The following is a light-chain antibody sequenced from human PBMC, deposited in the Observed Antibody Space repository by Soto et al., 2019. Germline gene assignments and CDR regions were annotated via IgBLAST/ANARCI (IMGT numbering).Light chain of an antibody. Sequence: EIVLTQSPGTLSLSPGERATLSCRASQSVSSSYLAWYQQKPGQAPRLLIYGASSRATGIPDRFSGSGSGTDFTLTISRLEPEDFAVYYCQQYGSSPEPRGITFGQGTRLEIK. V-gene: IGKV3-20*01. CDR2: GAS. CDR1: QSVSSSY. J-gene: IGKJ5*01. CDR3: QQYGSSPEPRGIT.